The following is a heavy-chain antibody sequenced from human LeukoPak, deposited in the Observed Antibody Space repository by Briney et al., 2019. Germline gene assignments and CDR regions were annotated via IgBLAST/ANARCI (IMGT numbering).Heavy chain of an antibody. D-gene: IGHD2-15*01. CDR3: ARVVRYCSGGSCYARFDP. CDR1: GGSISSSSYY. Sequence: PSGTLSLTCTVSGGSISSSSYYWGWIRQPPGKGLEWIGSIYYSGSTYYNPSLKSRVTISVDTSKNQFSLKLSSVTAADTAVYYCARVVRYCSGGSCYARFDPWGQGTLVTVSS. CDR2: IYYSGST. V-gene: IGHV4-39*07. J-gene: IGHJ5*02.